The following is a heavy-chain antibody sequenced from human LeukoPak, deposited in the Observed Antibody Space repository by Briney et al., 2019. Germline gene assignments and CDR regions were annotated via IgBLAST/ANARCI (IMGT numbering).Heavy chain of an antibody. V-gene: IGHV3-30*04. J-gene: IGHJ3*02. CDR1: GFTLSSYA. Sequence: GRSLRLSCAASGFTLSSYAMHWVRQAPGKGLEWVAVISYDGSNKYYADSVKGRFTISRDNSKNTLYLQMNSPRAEDTAVYYCARDLTRRDAFDIWGQGTMVTVSS. CDR2: ISYDGSNK. CDR3: ARDLTRRDAFDI. D-gene: IGHD1-1*01.